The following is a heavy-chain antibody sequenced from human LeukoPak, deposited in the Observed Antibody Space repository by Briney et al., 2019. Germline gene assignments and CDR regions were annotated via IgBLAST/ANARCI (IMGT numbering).Heavy chain of an antibody. Sequence: SVKVSCKASGGTFSSYAISWVRQAPGQGLEWMGGIIPIFGTANYAQKFQGRVTMTTDTSTSTAYMELRSLRSDDTAVYYCARGPGGRSGYYPLEDYYYYYYMDVWGKGTTVTVSS. D-gene: IGHD3-22*01. CDR1: GGTFSSYA. CDR2: IIPIFGTA. CDR3: ARGPGGRSGYYPLEDYYYYYYMDV. J-gene: IGHJ6*03. V-gene: IGHV1-69*05.